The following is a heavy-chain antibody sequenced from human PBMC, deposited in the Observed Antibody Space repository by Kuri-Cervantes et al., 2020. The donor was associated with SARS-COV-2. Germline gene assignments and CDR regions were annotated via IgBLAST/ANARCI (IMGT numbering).Heavy chain of an antibody. CDR2: IYTSGST. Sequence: SETLSLTCTVSGGSISSGSYYWSWIRQPAGKGLEWIGRIYTSGSTNYNPSLKSRVTISVDTSKNQFSLKLSSVTAADTAVYYCARHGKRRIVGATDAFDIWGQGTMVTVSS. D-gene: IGHD1-26*01. CDR1: GGSISSGSYY. CDR3: ARHGKRRIVGATDAFDI. V-gene: IGHV4-61*02. J-gene: IGHJ3*02.